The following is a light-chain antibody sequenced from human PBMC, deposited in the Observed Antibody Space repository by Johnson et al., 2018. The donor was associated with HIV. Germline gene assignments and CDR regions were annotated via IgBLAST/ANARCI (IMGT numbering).Light chain of an antibody. V-gene: IGLV1-51*02. Sequence: QSVLTQPPSVSAAPGQKVTISCSGSSSNIGRNYVSWYQQLPGTAPKLLIYENNKRPSGIPDRFSGSKSSTSATLGITGLQTGDEADYYCGTCDSSLSASYVFGTGTKVTVL. CDR3: GTCDSSLSASYV. CDR1: SSNIGRNY. J-gene: IGLJ1*01. CDR2: ENN.